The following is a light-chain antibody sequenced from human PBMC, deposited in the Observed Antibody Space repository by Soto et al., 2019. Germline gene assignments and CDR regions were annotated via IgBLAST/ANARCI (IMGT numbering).Light chain of an antibody. CDR1: QTVRNNY. CDR2: DAS. Sequence: VLTRSAGTLFWFVGETVAVSFRASQTVRNNYLAWYQQKPGQAPRLLIYDASSRATGIPDRFSGGGSGTDFTLTISRLEPEDIAVYYCQQFSRYPRTFGRGTKVDI. CDR3: QQFSRYPRT. J-gene: IGKJ4*01. V-gene: IGKV3-20*01.